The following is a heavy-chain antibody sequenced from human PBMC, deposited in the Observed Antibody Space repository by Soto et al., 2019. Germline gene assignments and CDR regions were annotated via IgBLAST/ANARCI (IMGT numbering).Heavy chain of an antibody. CDR3: AGRSSLASVQLFFREISNYNLLDP. J-gene: IGHJ5*02. CDR2: IHQTGST. CDR1: NGSISSPIYY. V-gene: IGHV4-39*01. D-gene: IGHD1-1*01. Sequence: PSETLSLTCTVSNGSISSPIYYWGWIRQPPGKGLEWIGSIHQTGSTYYNPSLQGRVTISVDTSKNQFSLKLSSVTAADTAMYFCAGRSSLASVQLFFREISNYNLLDPWAQRTPVTVSS.